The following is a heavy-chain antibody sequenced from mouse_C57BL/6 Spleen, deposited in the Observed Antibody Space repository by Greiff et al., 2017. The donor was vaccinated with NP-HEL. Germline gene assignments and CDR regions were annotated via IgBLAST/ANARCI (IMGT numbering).Heavy chain of an antibody. Sequence: QVQLQQSGAELAKPGASVKLSCKASGYTFTSYWMHWVKQRPGQGLEWIGYINPSSGYTKYNQKFKDTATLTADKSSSTAYMQLSSLTYEDSAFYYCARRDYLYAMDYWGQGTSVTVSS. D-gene: IGHD2-4*01. CDR3: ARRDYLYAMDY. CDR2: INPSSGYT. CDR1: GYTFTSYW. V-gene: IGHV1-7*01. J-gene: IGHJ4*01.